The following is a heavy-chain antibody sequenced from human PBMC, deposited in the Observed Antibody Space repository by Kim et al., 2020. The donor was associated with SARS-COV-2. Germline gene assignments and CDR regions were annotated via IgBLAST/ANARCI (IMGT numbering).Heavy chain of an antibody. CDR3: AREGEYDILTLDY. V-gene: IGHV1-3*01. D-gene: IGHD3-9*01. Sequence: YSQTFQGSGNITRDPSASTAYIELSSLRSEDTAVYYCAREGEYDILTLDYWGQGTLVTVSS. J-gene: IGHJ4*02.